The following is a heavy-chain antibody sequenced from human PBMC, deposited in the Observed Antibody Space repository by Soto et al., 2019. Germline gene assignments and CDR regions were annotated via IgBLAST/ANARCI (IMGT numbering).Heavy chain of an antibody. CDR3: ARLIGNSWLDS. CDR1: GDGVFSNCAT. CDR2: TYYRSKWSN. D-gene: IGHD3-16*01. V-gene: IGHV6-1*01. J-gene: IGHJ5*01. Sequence: HTLSLTCGISGDGVFSNCATCEWIRQSPSRGLEWLGRTYYRSKWSNDYAVSVKGRITINPDTSNNQVSLHLNSVTPDDTAVYYCARLIGNSWLDSWGQGTLVTAPQ.